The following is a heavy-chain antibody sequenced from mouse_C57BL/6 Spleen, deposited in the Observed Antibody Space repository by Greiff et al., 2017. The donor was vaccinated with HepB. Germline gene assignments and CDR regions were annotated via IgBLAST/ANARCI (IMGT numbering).Heavy chain of an antibody. CDR1: GYTFTSYW. CDR2: INPSNGGT. CDR3: ARGDYSNYVFAY. J-gene: IGHJ3*01. Sequence: QVQLKQPGTELVKPGASVKLSCKASGYTFTSYWMHWVKQRPGQGLEWIGNINPSNGGTNYNEKFKSKATLTVDKSSSTAYMQLSSLTSEDSAVYYCARGDYSNYVFAYWGQGTLVTVSA. D-gene: IGHD2-5*01. V-gene: IGHV1-53*01.